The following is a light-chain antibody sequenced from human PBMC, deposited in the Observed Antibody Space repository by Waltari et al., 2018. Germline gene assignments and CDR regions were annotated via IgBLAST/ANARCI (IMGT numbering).Light chain of an antibody. J-gene: IGKJ2*01. V-gene: IGKV4-1*01. CDR3: QQYYSTPPT. Sequence: DIVMTQSPDSLAVSLGERATINCKSSQSVLYSSNNKNYLAWYQQKPGQPPKLLIYWASTREAGVPDRVSGSWSGTDFTLTISSLQAEDVAVYYCQQYYSTPPTFGQGTKLEIK. CDR1: QSVLYSSNNKNY. CDR2: WAS.